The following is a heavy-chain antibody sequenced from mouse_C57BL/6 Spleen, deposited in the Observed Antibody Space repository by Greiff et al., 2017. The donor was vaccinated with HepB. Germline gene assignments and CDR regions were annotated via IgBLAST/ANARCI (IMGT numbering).Heavy chain of an antibody. Sequence: EVQLQQSGTVLARPGASVKMSCKTSGYTFTSYWMHWVKQRPGQGLEWIGAIYPGNSDTSYNQKFKGKAKLTAVTSASTAYMELSSLTNEDSAVYYCTRSVTTVVDSYWYFDVWGTGTTVTVSS. CDR1: GYTFTSYW. CDR3: TRSVTTVVDSYWYFDV. V-gene: IGHV1-5*01. CDR2: IYPGNSDT. D-gene: IGHD1-1*01. J-gene: IGHJ1*03.